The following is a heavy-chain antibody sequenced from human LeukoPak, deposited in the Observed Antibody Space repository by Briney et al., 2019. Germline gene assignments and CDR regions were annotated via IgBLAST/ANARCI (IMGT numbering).Heavy chain of an antibody. CDR2: ISTYNGNT. D-gene: IGHD3-16*02. Sequence: GASVKVSCKASGYSFPSYGISWVRQAPGQGLEWMGWISTYNGNTNYAQKFQGRVTMTTDTSTTTAYMELRSLGSDDTAVYYCAKNSYDYIWGNYRTPDYWGQGTLVTVSS. V-gene: IGHV1-18*04. J-gene: IGHJ4*02. CDR1: GYSFPSYG. CDR3: AKNSYDYIWGNYRTPDY.